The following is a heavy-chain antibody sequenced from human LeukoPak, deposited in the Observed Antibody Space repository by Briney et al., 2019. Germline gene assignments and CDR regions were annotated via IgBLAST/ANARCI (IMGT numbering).Heavy chain of an antibody. CDR3: ARPKTSSSGLYFDY. V-gene: IGHV5-51*01. J-gene: IGHJ4*02. CDR1: GYSFTSYW. CDR2: IYPGDSDT. D-gene: IGHD2-2*01. Sequence: GEPLKISCKGPGYSFTSYWIGWVRQMPGKGLEWMGLIYPGDSDTSYSPSFQAQVTISAANSISTAYLQWGRLKPSDTPMYYFARPKTSSSGLYFDYRGQGTLVTVSS.